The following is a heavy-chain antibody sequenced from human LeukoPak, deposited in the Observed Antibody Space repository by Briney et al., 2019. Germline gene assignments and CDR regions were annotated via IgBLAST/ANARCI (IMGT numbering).Heavy chain of an antibody. V-gene: IGHV1-2*02. D-gene: IGHD2-2*02. Sequence: GASVKVSCKASGYTFTGYYMHWVRQAPGQGLEWMGWINPNSGGTNYAQKFQGRVTMTRDTSISTAYMELSRLRSDDTAVYYCARDRGCSSTSCYMVHYYYYMDVWGKGTTVTVSS. CDR2: INPNSGGT. J-gene: IGHJ6*03. CDR3: ARDRGCSSTSCYMVHYYYYMDV. CDR1: GYTFTGYY.